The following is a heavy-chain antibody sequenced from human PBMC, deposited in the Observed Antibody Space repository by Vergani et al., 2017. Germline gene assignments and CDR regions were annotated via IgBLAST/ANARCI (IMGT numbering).Heavy chain of an antibody. Sequence: EVHLLESGGGLVQSGGSLRLSCAASGFTFSNSAVSWVRQAPGRGLAWVSSISGPGLSTYYADSVKGRFSISRDNSKNTVFLQMHSLRADDTAIYYCVKEKIDLGSCFFDSWVHGSLVTVSS. CDR2: ISGPGLST. D-gene: IGHD2-15*01. J-gene: IGHJ4*01. CDR1: GFTFSNSA. CDR3: VKEKIDLGSCFFDS. V-gene: IGHV3-23*01.